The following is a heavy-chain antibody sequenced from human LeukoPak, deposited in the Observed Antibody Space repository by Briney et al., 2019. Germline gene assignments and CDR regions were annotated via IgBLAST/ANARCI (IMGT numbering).Heavy chain of an antibody. Sequence: SVKVSCKASVGTFSSYAISWVRQAPGQGLEWMGGIIPIFGTANYAQKFQGRVTITADESTSTAYMELSSLRSEDTAVYYCARSLLWGIAAAGTPIRGFDPWGQGTLVTVSS. J-gene: IGHJ5*02. CDR3: ARSLLWGIAAAGTPIRGFDP. CDR2: IIPIFGTA. V-gene: IGHV1-69*13. CDR1: VGTFSSYA. D-gene: IGHD6-13*01.